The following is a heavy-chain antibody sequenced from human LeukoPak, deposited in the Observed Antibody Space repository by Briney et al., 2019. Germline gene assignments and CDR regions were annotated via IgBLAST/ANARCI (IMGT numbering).Heavy chain of an antibody. V-gene: IGHV3-23*01. CDR3: AKDRRYYGSGSYSYYYYYMDV. J-gene: IGHJ6*03. CDR2: ISGSGGST. D-gene: IGHD3-10*01. CDR1: GFTFSSYG. Sequence: GGSLRLSCAASGFTFSSYGMSWVRQAPGKGLEWVSAISGSGGSTYYADSVKGRFTISRDNSKNTLYLQMNSLRAEDTAVYYCAKDRRYYGSGSYSYYYYYMDVWGKGTTVTISS.